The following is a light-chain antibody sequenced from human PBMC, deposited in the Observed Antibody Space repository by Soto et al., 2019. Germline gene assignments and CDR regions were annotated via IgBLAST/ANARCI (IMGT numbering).Light chain of an antibody. Sequence: QSVLTQPPSVSGAPGQRVTISCTGSSSNIGAGYDVHWYQQLPGTAPKLLIYGNSNRPSGVPDRFSGSKSGTSASLAITGLQAEDEADYYCQSYDSSLRGLVFGGGTKLTGL. J-gene: IGLJ2*01. V-gene: IGLV1-40*01. CDR1: SSNIGAGYD. CDR2: GNS. CDR3: QSYDSSLRGLV.